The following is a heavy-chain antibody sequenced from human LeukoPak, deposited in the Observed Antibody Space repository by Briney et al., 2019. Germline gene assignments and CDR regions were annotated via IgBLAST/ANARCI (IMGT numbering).Heavy chain of an antibody. Sequence: ASVKVSCKASGYTFTSYDINWVRQATGQGLEWMGWMNPNSGNTGYAQKFQGRVTMTRNTSISTAYMELSSLRSEDTAVYYCARGACSSTSCYIYYMDVWGKGTTVTVSS. J-gene: IGHJ6*03. V-gene: IGHV1-8*01. D-gene: IGHD2-2*01. CDR3: ARGACSSTSCYIYYMDV. CDR2: MNPNSGNT. CDR1: GYTFTSYD.